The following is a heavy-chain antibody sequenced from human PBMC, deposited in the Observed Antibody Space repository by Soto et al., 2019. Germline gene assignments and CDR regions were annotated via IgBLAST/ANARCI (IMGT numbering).Heavy chain of an antibody. J-gene: IGHJ4*02. CDR2: IYYSGST. D-gene: IGHD6-19*01. CDR3: ARGSVAGPLDY. CDR1: GGSISIYY. V-gene: IGHV4-59*01. Sequence: PSETLSLTCTVSGGSISIYYWSWIRQPPGKGLEWIGYIYYSGSTNYNPSLKSRVTISVDTSKNQFSLKLSSVTAADTAVYYCARGSVAGPLDYWGQGTLVTVSS.